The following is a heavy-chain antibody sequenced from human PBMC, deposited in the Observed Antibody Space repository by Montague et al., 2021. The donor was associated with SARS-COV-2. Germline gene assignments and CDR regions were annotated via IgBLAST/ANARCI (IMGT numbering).Heavy chain of an antibody. Sequence: SETLSLTCAVYDGSFGDYSWTWIRKPPGQGLEWIGEINHRGSTNYNPSLKRRVTISVDTSKNQFSLTMTSVTDADTAVYYCARGRQHIYMVVVVVTGGEYYFDFWGQGTLVAVSP. CDR3: ARGRQHIYMVVVVVTGGEYYFDF. J-gene: IGHJ4*02. D-gene: IGHD3-22*01. CDR2: INHRGST. V-gene: IGHV4-34*01. CDR1: DGSFGDYS.